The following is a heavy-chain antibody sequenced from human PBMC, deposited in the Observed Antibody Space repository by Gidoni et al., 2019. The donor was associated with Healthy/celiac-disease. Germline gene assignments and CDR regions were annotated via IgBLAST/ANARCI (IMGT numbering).Heavy chain of an antibody. V-gene: IGHV3-66*02. CDR3: ARTEAAVAGTDFDY. Sequence: EVQLVESGGGLFKPGGSLRLSCAASGFTCSRNYMSWVRQAPGKGLEWVSGNYSGGSTYYADSVKGRFNISRDNSKNTLYLQMNSLRAEDTGGYYCARTEAAVAGTDFDYWGQGTLVTVSS. D-gene: IGHD6-19*01. J-gene: IGHJ4*02. CDR2: NYSGGST. CDR1: GFTCSRNY.